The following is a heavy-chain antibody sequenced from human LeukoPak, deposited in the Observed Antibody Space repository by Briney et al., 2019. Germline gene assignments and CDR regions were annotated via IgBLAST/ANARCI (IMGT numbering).Heavy chain of an antibody. V-gene: IGHV1-2*02. CDR2: INPNSGGT. CDR3: ARVLAAAGTWWFDP. CDR1: GYTFTTYY. Sequence: ASVKVSCKASGYTFTTYYMHWVRQAPGQGLEWMGWINPNSGGTNYAQKFQGRVTMTRDTSISTAYMELSRLRSDDTAVYYCARVLAAAGTWWFDPWGQGTLVTVSS. J-gene: IGHJ5*02. D-gene: IGHD6-13*01.